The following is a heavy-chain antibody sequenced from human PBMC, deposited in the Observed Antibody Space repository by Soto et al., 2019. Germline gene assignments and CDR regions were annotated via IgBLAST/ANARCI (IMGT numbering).Heavy chain of an antibody. CDR2: ISSNGGST. D-gene: IGHD3-22*01. Sequence: PGGSLRLSCSASGFTFSSYAMHWVRQAPGKGLECVSAISSNGGSTYYADSVKGRFTISRDNSKNTLYLQMSSLRAEDTAVYYCVKATNYYDSSGYYGYWGQGTLVTVSS. J-gene: IGHJ4*02. CDR1: GFTFSSYA. V-gene: IGHV3-64D*08. CDR3: VKATNYYDSSGYYGY.